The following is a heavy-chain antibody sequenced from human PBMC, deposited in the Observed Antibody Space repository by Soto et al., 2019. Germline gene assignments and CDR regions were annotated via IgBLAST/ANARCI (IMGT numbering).Heavy chain of an antibody. J-gene: IGHJ4*02. D-gene: IGHD6-6*01. CDR3: ARAGGTSSSLDH. Sequence: PGGSLRLSCVASGFTFGSFIMHWVRRAPGKGLEWVALVSSDGTRKYYADSVKGRFTVSRDNSKNTLYLEMNILRTEDTAVYYCARAGGTSSSLDHWGQETLVTVSS. CDR1: GFTFGSFI. V-gene: IGHV3-30-3*01. CDR2: VSSDGTRK.